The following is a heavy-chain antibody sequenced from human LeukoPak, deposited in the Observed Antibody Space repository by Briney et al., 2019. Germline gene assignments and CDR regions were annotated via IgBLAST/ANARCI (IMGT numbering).Heavy chain of an antibody. CDR3: ARNYYDSSGYYYHDY. CDR1: GYTFTSYD. D-gene: IGHD3-22*01. J-gene: IGHJ4*02. V-gene: IGHV3-33*01. Sequence: SCKASGYTFTSYDMHWVRQAPGKGLEWVAVIWYDGSNKYYADSVKGRFTISRDNSKNTLYLQMNSLRAEDTAVYYCARNYYDSSGYYYHDYWGQGTLVTVSS. CDR2: IWYDGSNK.